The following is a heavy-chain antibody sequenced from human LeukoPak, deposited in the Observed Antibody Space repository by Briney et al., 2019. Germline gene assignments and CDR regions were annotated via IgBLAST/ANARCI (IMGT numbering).Heavy chain of an antibody. CDR1: GFSLNDYG. CDR3: ARVSPNTVTTLQYFDY. J-gene: IGHJ4*02. CDR2: ISYDGSKK. Sequence: GGSLRLSCAASGFSLNDYGMHWVRPAPGEGLEWVAVISYDGSKKYYTDSVKGRFTISRDNSKSTLYLEMNILGAEDTAVYYCARVSPNTVTTLQYFDYWGQGTLVTVSS. D-gene: IGHD4-17*01. V-gene: IGHV3-30*03.